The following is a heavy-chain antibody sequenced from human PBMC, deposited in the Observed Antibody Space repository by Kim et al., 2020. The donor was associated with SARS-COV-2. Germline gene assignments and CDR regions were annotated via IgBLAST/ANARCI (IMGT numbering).Heavy chain of an antibody. V-gene: IGHV3-7*03. D-gene: IGHD6-13*01. CDR2: IKQDGSER. CDR1: GFTFSSYW. Sequence: GGSLRLSCAASGFTFSSYWMSWVRQAPGKGLEWVANIKQDGSERYYVDSVKGRFTISRDNAKNSLYLQMNSLRAEDTAVYYCARGGDSSSWYFSTPYATNFDYWGQGTLVTVSS. CDR3: ARGGDSSSWYFSTPYATNFDY. J-gene: IGHJ4*02.